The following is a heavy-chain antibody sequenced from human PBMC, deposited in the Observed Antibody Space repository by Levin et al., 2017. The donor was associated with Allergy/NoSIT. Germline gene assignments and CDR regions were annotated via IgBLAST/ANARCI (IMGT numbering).Heavy chain of an antibody. CDR1: GYTFTSYY. Sequence: ASVKVSCKASGYTFTSYYMHWVRQAPGQGLEWMGIINPSGGSTSYAQKFQGRVTMTRDTSTSTVYMELSSLRSEDTAVYYCASSAYGSGSYYKGRHYMDGWGKGTTVTVSS. CDR2: INPSGGST. CDR3: ASSAYGSGSYYKGRHYMDG. D-gene: IGHD3-10*01. J-gene: IGHJ6*03. V-gene: IGHV1-46*01.